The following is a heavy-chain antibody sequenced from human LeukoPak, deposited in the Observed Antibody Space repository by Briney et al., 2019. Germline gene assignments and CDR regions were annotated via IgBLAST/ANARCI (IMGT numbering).Heavy chain of an antibody. CDR2: INGGNGNT. D-gene: IGHD1-26*01. CDR1: GYTFTSYA. J-gene: IGHJ4*02. CDR3: ARDSESRELLNFDY. V-gene: IGHV1-3*01. Sequence: ASVKVSCKASGYTFTSYAMHWVRQAPGQRLEWMGWINGGNGNTRYSQKLQGRVTITRDTSASTAYMELSSLRSEDTAVYYCARDSESRELLNFDYWGQGTLVTVSS.